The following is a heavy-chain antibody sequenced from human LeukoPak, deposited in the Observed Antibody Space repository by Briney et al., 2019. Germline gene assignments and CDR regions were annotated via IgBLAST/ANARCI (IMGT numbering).Heavy chain of an antibody. D-gene: IGHD6-6*01. V-gene: IGHV3-21*06. CDR1: GFTFSSYS. CDR3: GRVGGRSKAAKGDAFDI. CDR2: ISSGSTYM. J-gene: IGHJ3*02. Sequence: GGSLRLSCAASGFTFSSYSMNWVRQAPGKGLEWVSSISSGSTYMHYADSVKGRFTISRDNAQNSVFLQMNSLRAEDTAVYYCGRVGGRSKAAKGDAFDIWGQGTMVVVSS.